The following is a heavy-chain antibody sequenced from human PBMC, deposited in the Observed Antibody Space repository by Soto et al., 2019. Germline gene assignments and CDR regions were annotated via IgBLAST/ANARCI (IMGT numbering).Heavy chain of an antibody. CDR2: IFYSGGT. J-gene: IGHJ5*02. CDR1: GGSISSYY. CDR3: ASHSTVTTATWSDP. Sequence: SETLSLTCTVSGGSISSYYWSWIRQPPGKGLEWIAYIFYSGGTNYNPSLKSRVTISGDTSKNQFSLKLTSVTAADTAVYFCASHSTVTTATWSDPWGPGILVIVCS. D-gene: IGHD4-17*01. V-gene: IGHV4-59*08.